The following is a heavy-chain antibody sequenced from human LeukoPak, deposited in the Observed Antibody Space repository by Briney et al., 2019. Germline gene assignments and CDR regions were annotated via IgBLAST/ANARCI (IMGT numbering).Heavy chain of an antibody. Sequence: PSETLSLTCTVSGGSISSGDYYWSWIRQPPGKGLEWIGYIYYSGSTYYNPSLKSRVTISVDTSKNQFSLKLSSVTAADTAVYYCARAHGSSWSHPPFDYWGQGTLVTVSS. CDR3: ARAHGSSWSHPPFDY. CDR1: GGSISSGDYY. J-gene: IGHJ4*02. CDR2: IYYSGST. D-gene: IGHD6-13*01. V-gene: IGHV4-30-4*01.